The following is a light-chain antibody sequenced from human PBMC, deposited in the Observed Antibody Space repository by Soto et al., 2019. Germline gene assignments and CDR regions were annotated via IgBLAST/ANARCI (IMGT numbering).Light chain of an antibody. Sequence: EIVLTQSPATLSLSPGERATLSCRASQSVSSHLAWYQQKPGQSPRLLIYDASNRATGIPARFSGSGSGTDFTLTIISLEPEDFAFYFCQQRSHWPTFGQGTKVEIK. CDR1: QSVSSH. J-gene: IGKJ1*01. CDR3: QQRSHWPT. V-gene: IGKV3-11*01. CDR2: DAS.